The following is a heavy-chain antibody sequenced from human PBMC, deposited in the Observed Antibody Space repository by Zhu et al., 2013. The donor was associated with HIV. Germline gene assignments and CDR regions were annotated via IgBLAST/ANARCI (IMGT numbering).Heavy chain of an antibody. CDR2: IYRTGTT. CDR1: GLPISSGYY. Sequence: VQLQESGPGLVRPSETLSLTCTVSGLPISSGYYCGWIRQSPGKGLEWIGSIYRTGTTYYNPSLKSRVTISVDTSKNQFSLELRSVTAADTAVYYCARDPDNSRGGLYYFDYWGQGTLVTVTS. CDR3: ARDPDNSRGGLYYFDY. D-gene: IGHD6-13*01. V-gene: IGHV4-38-2*02. J-gene: IGHJ4*02.